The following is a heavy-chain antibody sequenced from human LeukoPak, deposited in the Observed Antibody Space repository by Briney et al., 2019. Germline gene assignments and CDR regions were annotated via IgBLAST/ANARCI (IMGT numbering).Heavy chain of an antibody. Sequence: GGSLRLSCAASGFTFSSYWMSWVRQAPGKGLEWVANIKQDGSETYYVDSVKGRFTISRDNAKNSLYLQMNSLRVEDTAVYYCARDNDLLRYFDWPLDYWGQGTLVTVSS. J-gene: IGHJ4*02. CDR1: GFTFSSYW. CDR2: IKQDGSET. D-gene: IGHD3-9*01. CDR3: ARDNDLLRYFDWPLDY. V-gene: IGHV3-7*01.